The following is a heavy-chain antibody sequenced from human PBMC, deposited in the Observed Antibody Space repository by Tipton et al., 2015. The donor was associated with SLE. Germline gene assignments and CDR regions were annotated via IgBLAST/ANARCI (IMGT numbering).Heavy chain of an antibody. V-gene: IGHV3-23*01. CDR3: AKALFSYYYGSGRYYDMDV. D-gene: IGHD3-10*01. CDR2: ISARGDRT. Sequence: SLRLSCAASGFTFSSYAMTWVRQAPGKGLEWVSSISARGDRTYYADSLRGRSTISRDNSKKTLFLQVNSLRVEDTALYYCAKALFSYYYGSGRYYDMDVWGQGTTVTVSS. J-gene: IGHJ6*02. CDR1: GFTFSSYA.